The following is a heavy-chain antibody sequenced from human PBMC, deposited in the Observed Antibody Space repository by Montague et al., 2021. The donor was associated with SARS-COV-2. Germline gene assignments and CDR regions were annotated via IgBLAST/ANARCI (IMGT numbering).Heavy chain of an antibody. Sequence: TLSLTCSVFGDSINNVNYFWSRIRQPAGKGLEWIGRVYISGSADYNPSLKSRVTMLLDKSANELTLQVTSVTAADTAVYYCARVSGYGSGSSFNWFDSWGQGLVVTVSP. D-gene: IGHD3-10*01. CDR3: ARVSGYGSGSSFNWFDS. CDR1: GDSINNVNYF. CDR2: VYISGSA. V-gene: IGHV4-61*02. J-gene: IGHJ5*01.